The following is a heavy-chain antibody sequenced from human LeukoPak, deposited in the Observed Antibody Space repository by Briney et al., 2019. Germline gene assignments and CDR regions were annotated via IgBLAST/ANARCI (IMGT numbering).Heavy chain of an antibody. D-gene: IGHD6-6*01. J-gene: IGHJ4*02. CDR2: INPNSGDT. CDR3: ARENLLAAARPYDF. Sequence: ASVKVSCKASRYTFTGYYMHWVRQAPGQGLEWMGWINPNSGDTNYAQKFQGRVTMTRDTSISTAYMELSRLRSDDTAVYYCARENLLAAARPYDFWGQGTLVTVSS. V-gene: IGHV1-2*02. CDR1: RYTFTGYY.